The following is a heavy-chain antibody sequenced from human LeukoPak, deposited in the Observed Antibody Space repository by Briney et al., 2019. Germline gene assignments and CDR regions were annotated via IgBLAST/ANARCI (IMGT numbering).Heavy chain of an antibody. CDR3: ARRYSSSRGSAFDI. V-gene: IGHV3-7*01. J-gene: IGHJ3*02. CDR2: IRQDGGEK. Sequence: PGGSLRLSCAASDFTFSSYWMTWVRQAPGKGLEWVANIRQDGGEKYYVDSVKGRFTISRDNAKNSLYLQMNSLRADDTAVYYCARRYSSSRGSAFDIWGQGTMVTVSS. D-gene: IGHD6-13*01. CDR1: DFTFSSYW.